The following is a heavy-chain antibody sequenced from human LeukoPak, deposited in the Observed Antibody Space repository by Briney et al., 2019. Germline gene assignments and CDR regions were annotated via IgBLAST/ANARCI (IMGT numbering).Heavy chain of an antibody. Sequence: GGSLRLSCAASGFTFSSYSMNWVRQAPGKGLEWVSSISSSSSYIYYADSVKGRFTISRDNAKNSLYLQMNSLRAEDMAVYYCARGYGDYVWEYFDYWGQGTLVTVSS. V-gene: IGHV3-21*01. D-gene: IGHD4-17*01. CDR2: ISSSSSYI. J-gene: IGHJ4*02. CDR1: GFTFSSYS. CDR3: ARGYGDYVWEYFDY.